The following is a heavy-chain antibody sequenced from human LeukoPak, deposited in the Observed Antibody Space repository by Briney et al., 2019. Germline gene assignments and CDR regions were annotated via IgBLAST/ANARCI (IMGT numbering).Heavy chain of an antibody. V-gene: IGHV4-59*01. CDR2: IYYSGST. CDR3: AIWSPYYFDY. D-gene: IGHD2-8*02. J-gene: IGHJ4*02. CDR1: GGSISSYY. Sequence: PSETLSLTCTVSGGSISSYYWSWIRQPPGKGLEWIGYIYYSGSTNYNPSLKSRVTISVDTSKNQFSLKLSSVTAADTAIYYCAIWSPYYFDYWGQGTLVTVSS.